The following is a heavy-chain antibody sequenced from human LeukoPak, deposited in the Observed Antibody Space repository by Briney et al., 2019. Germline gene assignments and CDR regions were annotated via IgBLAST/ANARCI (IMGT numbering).Heavy chain of an antibody. CDR3: AKDLDILTGYYIDY. J-gene: IGHJ4*02. D-gene: IGHD3-9*01. CDR1: GFTFSSYA. V-gene: IGHV3-23*01. Sequence: GGSLRLSCAASGFTFSSYAMSWVRQAPGKGLEWVSAISGSGGGTYYADSVKGRLTISRDNSKNTLFLQMNSLRAEDTAVYYCAKDLDILTGYYIDYWGQGTLVTVSS. CDR2: ISGSGGGT.